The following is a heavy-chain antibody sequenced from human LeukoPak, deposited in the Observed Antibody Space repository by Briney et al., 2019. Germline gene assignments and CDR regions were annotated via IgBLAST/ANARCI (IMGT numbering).Heavy chain of an antibody. J-gene: IGHJ4*02. D-gene: IGHD2-2*01. CDR1: GFTFRSYS. CDR3: AREPALYYFDY. V-gene: IGHV3-21*01. CDR2: ISSSSSYI. Sequence: GGSLRLSCAASGFTFRSYSMNWVRQAPGKGLEWVSSISSSSSYIYYADSVKGRFTISRDNAKNSLYLQMNSLRAEDTAVYYCAREPALYYFDYWGQGTLVTVSS.